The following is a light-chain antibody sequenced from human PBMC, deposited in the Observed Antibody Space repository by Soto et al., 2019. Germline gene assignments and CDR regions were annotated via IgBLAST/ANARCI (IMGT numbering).Light chain of an antibody. Sequence: ETVLTQSPGTLSLSPGERVTLSCRASQSVCSRCLAWYQQKPGQSPRLLIYGASNRATGIPDRFSGSGSGTDFTLTISRLEPEEFAVYYCQHYGTTPWTFGQGTKVGIK. CDR1: QSVCSRC. J-gene: IGKJ1*01. CDR3: QHYGTTPWT. V-gene: IGKV3-20*01. CDR2: GAS.